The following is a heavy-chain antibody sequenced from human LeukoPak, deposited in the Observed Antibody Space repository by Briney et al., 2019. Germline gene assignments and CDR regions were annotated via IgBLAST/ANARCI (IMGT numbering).Heavy chain of an antibody. J-gene: IGHJ4*02. CDR3: ARGRREGGVAVAGPYYFDY. V-gene: IGHV3-7*01. CDR1: GFTFSSYW. Sequence: PGGSLRLSCAASGFTFSSYWMSWVRQAPGKGLEWVANIKQDGSEKYYVDSVKGRFTISRDNAKNSLYLQMNSLRAEDTAVYYCARGRREGGVAVAGPYYFDYWGQGTLVTVSS. D-gene: IGHD6-19*01. CDR2: IKQDGSEK.